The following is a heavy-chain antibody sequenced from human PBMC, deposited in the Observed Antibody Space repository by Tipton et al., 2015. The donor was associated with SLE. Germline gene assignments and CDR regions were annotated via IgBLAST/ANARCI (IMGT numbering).Heavy chain of an antibody. CDR1: GFTFSSYS. Sequence: GSLRLSCAASGFTFSSYSMNWVRQAPGKGLEWVSYISSSSSTIYYADSVKGRFTISRDNAKNSLYLQMNSLRAEDTAVYYCARDRHYYDSSSYPDYWGQGTLVTVSS. D-gene: IGHD3-22*01. J-gene: IGHJ4*02. CDR2: ISSSSSTI. CDR3: ARDRHYYDSSSYPDY. V-gene: IGHV3-48*04.